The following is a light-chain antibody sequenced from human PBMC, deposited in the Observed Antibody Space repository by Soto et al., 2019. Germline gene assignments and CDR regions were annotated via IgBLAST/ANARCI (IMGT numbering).Light chain of an antibody. CDR3: QQYDSYTPLT. CDR1: QNISNY. CDR2: AAS. J-gene: IGKJ4*01. V-gene: IGKV1-39*01. Sequence: VQMTLSQSSLSASVGDSVTITCRSGQNISNYVNWYQQKPGDAPKLLIYAASSLDGRTPARFSSGSGAAKFTLTINGRQADDVAAYYCQQYDSYTPLTFGGGTKVDIK.